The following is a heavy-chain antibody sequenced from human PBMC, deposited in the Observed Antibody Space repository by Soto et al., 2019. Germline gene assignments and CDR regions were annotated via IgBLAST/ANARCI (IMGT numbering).Heavy chain of an antibody. V-gene: IGHV3-74*01. Sequence: EVQLVESGGGLVQPGGSLRLSCAASGFTFSSDWMHWVRQGAGKGLVWVSSINMDGSVTNYADSVKGRFTISRDNAKNTVYLPRISLRVEDTAVYYCARGPRGVYGDDYWGQGAPVTVSS. D-gene: IGHD4-17*01. CDR1: GFTFSSDW. J-gene: IGHJ4*02. CDR2: INMDGSVT. CDR3: ARGPRGVYGDDY.